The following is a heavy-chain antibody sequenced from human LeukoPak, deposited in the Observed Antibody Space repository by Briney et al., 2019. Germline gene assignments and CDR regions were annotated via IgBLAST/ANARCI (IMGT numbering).Heavy chain of an antibody. V-gene: IGHV1-24*01. CDR1: GYTLTELS. Sequence: ASVKVSCKVSGYTLTELSMHWVRQAPGKGLEWMGGFDPEDGETIYAQKFQGRVTMTEDTSTDTAYMELSSLRSEDTAVYYCATGRYYYGPGPTPFYYYYGMDVWGQGTTVTVSS. CDR3: ATGRYYYGPGPTPFYYYYGMDV. CDR2: FDPEDGET. D-gene: IGHD3-10*01. J-gene: IGHJ6*02.